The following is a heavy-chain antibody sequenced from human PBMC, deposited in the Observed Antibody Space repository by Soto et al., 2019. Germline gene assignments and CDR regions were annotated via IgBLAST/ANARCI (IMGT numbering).Heavy chain of an antibody. CDR1: GYTFTSYA. V-gene: IGHV1-3*01. J-gene: IGHJ4*02. CDR2: INAGNGNT. CDR3: ARVKHGSGSYDY. D-gene: IGHD3-10*01. Sequence: ASVKVSCKASGYTFTSYAIHWVRQAPGQRLEWMGWINAGNGNTKYSQKFQGRVTITRDTSASTAYMELSSLRSEDTAVYYCARVKHGSGSYDYWGQGTLVTVSS.